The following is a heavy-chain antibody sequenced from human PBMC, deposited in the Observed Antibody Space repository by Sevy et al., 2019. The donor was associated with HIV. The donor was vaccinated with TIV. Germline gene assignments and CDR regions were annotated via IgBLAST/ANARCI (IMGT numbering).Heavy chain of an antibody. D-gene: IGHD2-2*01. V-gene: IGHV1-69*13. CDR2: FIPIFGKT. Sequence: ASVKVSCKTSGGIFSNYVMHWVRQAPGQGLEWMGGFIPIFGKTKYAQKFQGRVTLTADESTGTAYMGLSSLTSEDTAVYFWARGNQGVPAAIHDWFDPWGQGTLVTVSS. CDR3: ARGNQGVPAAIHDWFDP. CDR1: GGIFSNYV. J-gene: IGHJ5*02.